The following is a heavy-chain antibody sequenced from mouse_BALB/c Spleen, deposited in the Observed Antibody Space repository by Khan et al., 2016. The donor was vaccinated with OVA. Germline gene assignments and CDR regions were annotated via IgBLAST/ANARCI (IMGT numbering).Heavy chain of an antibody. D-gene: IGHD6-1*01. CDR2: ISGDSNTI. Sequence: EVELVESGGGLVQPGGSRKLSCAASGFTFNNYGMHWVRQAPEKGLEWVAYISGDSNTIYYVDSVKGRFTFSRDNPKNTLFLQMTSLMSEDTAMYYCATTYFNGYYFDYWGPGTTLTVS. J-gene: IGHJ2*01. CDR3: ATTYFNGYYFDY. CDR1: GFTFNNYG. V-gene: IGHV5-17*02.